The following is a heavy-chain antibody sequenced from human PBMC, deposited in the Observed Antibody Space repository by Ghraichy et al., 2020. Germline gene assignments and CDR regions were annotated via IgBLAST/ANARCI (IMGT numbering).Heavy chain of an antibody. J-gene: IGHJ6*03. D-gene: IGHD3-3*01. Sequence: GESLNISCAASGFTFSSYGMHWVRQAPGKGLEWVAVISYDGSNKYYADSVKGRFTISRDNSKNTLYLQMNSLRAEDTAVYYCAKVAQLRFLEWSNGAYYYYYMDVWGKGTTVTVSS. CDR3: AKVAQLRFLEWSNGAYYYYYMDV. CDR1: GFTFSSYG. V-gene: IGHV3-30*18. CDR2: ISYDGSNK.